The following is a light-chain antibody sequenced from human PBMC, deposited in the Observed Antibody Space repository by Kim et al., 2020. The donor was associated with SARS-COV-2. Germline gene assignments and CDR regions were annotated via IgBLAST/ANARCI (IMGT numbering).Light chain of an antibody. CDR1: QSFSSW. CDR3: QQYNYFPIT. CDR2: KTS. Sequence: IQMTQSPSTLSASVGDRVTITCRASQSFSSWLAWYQQKPGKVPKLLIYKTSILESGVPSRFSGSGSGTEFTLTISSLQPDDFATYYCQQYNYFPITFGQGTRLEIK. J-gene: IGKJ5*01. V-gene: IGKV1-5*03.